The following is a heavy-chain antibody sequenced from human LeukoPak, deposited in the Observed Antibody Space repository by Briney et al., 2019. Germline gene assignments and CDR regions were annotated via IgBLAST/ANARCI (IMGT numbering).Heavy chain of an antibody. Sequence: ASVKVSCKASGYTFTSYYMHWVRQAPGQGLEWMGIINPSGGSTNYAQKFQGRVTMTRDMSTSTVYMELSSLRSEDTAVYYCARDRNYYDNSGYYKGDAFDIWGQGTMVTVSS. J-gene: IGHJ3*02. V-gene: IGHV1-46*01. CDR2: INPSGGST. CDR1: GYTFTSYY. D-gene: IGHD3-22*01. CDR3: ARDRNYYDNSGYYKGDAFDI.